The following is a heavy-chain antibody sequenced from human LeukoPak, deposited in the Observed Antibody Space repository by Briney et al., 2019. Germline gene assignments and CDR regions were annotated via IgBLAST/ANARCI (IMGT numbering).Heavy chain of an antibody. V-gene: IGHV4-59*01. CDR1: GGSISSYY. CDR2: IYYSGST. D-gene: IGHD6-19*01. CDR3: ARGFAVAGGRGFDY. Sequence: SETLSLTCIVSGGSISSYYWSWIRQPPGKGLEWIGYIYYSGSTNYNPSLKSRVTISVDTSKNQFSLKLRSVTAADTAVYYCARGFAVAGGRGFDYWGQGTLVTVSS. J-gene: IGHJ4*02.